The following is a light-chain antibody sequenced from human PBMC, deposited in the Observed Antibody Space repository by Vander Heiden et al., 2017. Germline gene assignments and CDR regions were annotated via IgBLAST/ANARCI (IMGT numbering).Light chain of an antibody. CDR2: SNN. CDR3: AAWDDSLNVVV. Sequence: QSVLPQPPSASGTPGQRVTISCSGSSSNIGSNTVNWYQQLPGTAPKLLIYSNNQRPSGVPDRFSGSKSGTSASLAISGLQSEDEADYYCAAWDDSLNVVVFGGGTKLTV. J-gene: IGLJ2*01. CDR1: SSNIGSNT. V-gene: IGLV1-44*01.